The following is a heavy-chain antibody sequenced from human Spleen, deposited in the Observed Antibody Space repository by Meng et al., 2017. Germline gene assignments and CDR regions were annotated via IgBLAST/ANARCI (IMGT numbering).Heavy chain of an antibody. J-gene: IGHJ4*02. V-gene: IGHV3-30*04. CDR1: GFTFSNYA. Sequence: GGSLRLSCAASGFTFSNYAIHWVRQTPGKGLEWAAIISFDGSNKYYADSVKGRFTISRDNSKNTLSLQMNSLRAEDTAVYYCARDADRFGEANYFKYWGQGTLVTVSS. CDR2: ISFDGSNK. CDR3: ARDADRFGEANYFKY. D-gene: IGHD3-10*01.